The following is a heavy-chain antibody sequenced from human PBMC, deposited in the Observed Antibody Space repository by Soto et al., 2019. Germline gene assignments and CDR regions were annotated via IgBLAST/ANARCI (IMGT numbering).Heavy chain of an antibody. CDR2: LLYDGSTK. CDR3: ARVYSGTAPNGAYGMDV. CDR1: GFSFNRFG. V-gene: IGHV3-30*03. J-gene: IGHJ6*02. D-gene: IGHD4-17*01. Sequence: QVQVVESGGGVVQPGRSLRLSCAASGFSFNRFGMHWVRQAPGKGLEWVANLLYDGSTKYYADSVKGRFTISRDNFKNTVYLQMNSLRAEDTAVYYCARVYSGTAPNGAYGMDVWGQGTTVKVSS.